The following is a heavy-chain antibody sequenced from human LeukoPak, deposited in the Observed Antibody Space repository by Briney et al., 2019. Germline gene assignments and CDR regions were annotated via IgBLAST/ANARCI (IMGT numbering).Heavy chain of an antibody. CDR3: ARDRDDILTGYYSGGFDY. J-gene: IGHJ4*02. V-gene: IGHV4-39*07. CDR2: IYYSGST. Sequence: SETLSLTCTVSGGSISSSSYYWGWIRQPPGKGLGWIGSIYYSGSTYYNPSLKSRVTISVDTSKNQFSLKLSSVTAADTAVYYCARDRDDILTGYYSGGFDYWGQGTLVTVSS. D-gene: IGHD3-9*01. CDR1: GGSISSSSYY.